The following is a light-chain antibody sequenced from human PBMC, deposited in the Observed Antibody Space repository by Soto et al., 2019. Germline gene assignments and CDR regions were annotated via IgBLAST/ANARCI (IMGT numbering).Light chain of an antibody. J-gene: IGKJ4*01. Sequence: EIVLTQSPATLSLSPGERATLSCRASQGVSSYLAWYQQKPGQAPRLLIYDASNRASGIPARFSGSGSGTDFTLTINSLEPEDFAVYYCQQRSNWPRGTFGGGTKVEIK. V-gene: IGKV3-11*01. CDR2: DAS. CDR1: QGVSSY. CDR3: QQRSNWPRGT.